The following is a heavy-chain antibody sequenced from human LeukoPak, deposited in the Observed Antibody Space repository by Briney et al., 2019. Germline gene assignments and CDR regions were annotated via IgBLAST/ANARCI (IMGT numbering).Heavy chain of an antibody. CDR1: GFTFSSYW. Sequence: GGSLRLSCAASGFTFSSYWMHWVRQAPGKGLVWVSRINSDGRSTSYADSVKGRFTISRDNAKNTLYLQMNSLRAEDTAVYYCVRDVWGDRDGFFDNWGQGTLVTVSS. CDR2: INSDGRST. V-gene: IGHV3-74*01. D-gene: IGHD5-24*01. CDR3: VRDVWGDRDGFFDN. J-gene: IGHJ4*02.